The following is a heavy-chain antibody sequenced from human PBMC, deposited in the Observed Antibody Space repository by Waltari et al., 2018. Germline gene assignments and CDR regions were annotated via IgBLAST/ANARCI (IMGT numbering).Heavy chain of an antibody. CDR1: GGTFSSYT. J-gene: IGHJ4*02. D-gene: IGHD3-22*01. CDR2: IIPILGIA. V-gene: IGHV1-69*08. CDR3: AREMYYYDSSGYSDY. Sequence: QVQLVQSGAEVKKPGSSVKVSCKASGGTFSSYTISWVRQAPGQGLEWMGRIIPILGIANYAQKFQGRVTITADKSTSTAYMELSSLRSEDTAVYYCAREMYYYDSSGYSDYWGQGTLVTVSS.